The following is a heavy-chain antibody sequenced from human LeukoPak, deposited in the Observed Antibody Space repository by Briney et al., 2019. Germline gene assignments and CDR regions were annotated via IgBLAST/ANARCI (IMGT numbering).Heavy chain of an antibody. J-gene: IGHJ4*02. V-gene: IGHV3-48*03. CDR2: FSRDGSEV. Sequence: GGSLRLSCAASGFTFSNYEMHWVRQAPGKGLEWVAYFSRDGSEVYYADSARGRFTLSSDNAKNSVVLQMNSLRDDDTAVYYCASGRVIRLESFFDLWGQGTLVTVSS. D-gene: IGHD2-21*01. CDR1: GFTFSNYE. CDR3: ASGRVIRLESFFDL.